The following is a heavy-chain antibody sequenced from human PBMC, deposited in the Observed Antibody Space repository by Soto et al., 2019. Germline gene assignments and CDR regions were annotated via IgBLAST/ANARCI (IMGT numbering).Heavy chain of an antibody. Sequence: EVQLLESGGGLIKPEGSLRLSCVASGFTFIDYAMSWVRQAPGKGLEWISTISGSRGTTYYADSVKGRFTISRDNSKNTLYLHMNSLSAEDTAVYYCETTPYCRTTSCYTYYYDMDVWGQGTTVTVSS. J-gene: IGHJ6*02. V-gene: IGHV3-23*01. D-gene: IGHD2-2*01. CDR2: ISGSRGTT. CDR1: GFTFIDYA. CDR3: ETTPYCRTTSCYTYYYDMDV.